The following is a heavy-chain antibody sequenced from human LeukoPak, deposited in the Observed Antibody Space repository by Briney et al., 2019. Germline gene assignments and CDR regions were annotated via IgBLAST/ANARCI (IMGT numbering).Heavy chain of an antibody. D-gene: IGHD3-9*01. CDR2: ISAYNGNT. Sequence: ASVKVSCKASGYTFTSYGISWVRQAPGQGLEWMGWISAYNGNTNYAQKLQGRVTMTTDTSTSTAYMELRSLRSDDTAVYYCARTYHDILTGYYLYYYYYGMDVWGQGTTVTVSS. V-gene: IGHV1-18*01. CDR1: GYTFTSYG. CDR3: ARTYHDILTGYYLYYYYYGMDV. J-gene: IGHJ6*02.